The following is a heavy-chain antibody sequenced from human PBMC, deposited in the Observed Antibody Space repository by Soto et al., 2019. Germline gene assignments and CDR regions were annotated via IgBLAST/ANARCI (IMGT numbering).Heavy chain of an antibody. Sequence: SETLSLTCAVYGGSISGYYWSCIRQPPGKGLEWIGEINHSGSTNYNPSLKSRVTISVDTSKNQFSLKLSSVTAADTAVYYCASAGIAAAGKRSHQYNWFDPWGQGTLVTVPQ. D-gene: IGHD6-13*01. J-gene: IGHJ5*02. CDR1: GGSISGYY. CDR2: INHSGST. V-gene: IGHV4-34*01. CDR3: ASAGIAAAGKRSHQYNWFDP.